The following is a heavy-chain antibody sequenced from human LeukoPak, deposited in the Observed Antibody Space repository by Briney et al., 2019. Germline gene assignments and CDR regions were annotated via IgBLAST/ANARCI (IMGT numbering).Heavy chain of an antibody. CDR1: GFTFSDYD. V-gene: IGHV3-21*06. CDR3: GRAFPPLRTSSAGDL. Sequence: GGSLRLSCSASGFTFSDYDMNWIRQAPGKGLEWISAISGRSSHTYYGDSVKGRFRISRDNAKNLLYLQMNGLGAEDTAVYYCGRAFPPLRTSSAGDLWGQGTLVTVS. J-gene: IGHJ4*02. D-gene: IGHD3-16*01. CDR2: ISGRSSHT.